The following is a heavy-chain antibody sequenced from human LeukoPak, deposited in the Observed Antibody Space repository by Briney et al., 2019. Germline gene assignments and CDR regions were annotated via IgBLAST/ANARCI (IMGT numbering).Heavy chain of an antibody. CDR1: GYSISSGYY. J-gene: IGHJ3*02. CDR3: ASPNCSGGSCYSEALDI. CDR2: IYHSGST. D-gene: IGHD2-15*01. V-gene: IGHV4-38-2*01. Sequence: SETLSLTCAVSGYSISSGYYWGWIRQPPGKGLEWIGSIYHSGSTYYNPSLKSRVTISVDTSKNQFSLKLSSVTAADTAVYYCASPNCSGGSCYSEALDIWGQGTMVTVSS.